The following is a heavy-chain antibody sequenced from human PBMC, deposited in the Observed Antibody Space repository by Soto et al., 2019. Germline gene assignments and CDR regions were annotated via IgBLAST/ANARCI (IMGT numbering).Heavy chain of an antibody. CDR1: GFTFSSYA. Sequence: GGSLRLSCAASGFTFSSYAMSWVRQAPGKGLEWVSAISGSGGSTYYADSVKGRFTISRDNSKNTLYLQMNSLRAEDTAVYYCAKDFIWPHDYSSYFDYWGQXTLVTVSS. D-gene: IGHD4-4*01. CDR3: AKDFIWPHDYSSYFDY. V-gene: IGHV3-23*01. J-gene: IGHJ4*02. CDR2: ISGSGGST.